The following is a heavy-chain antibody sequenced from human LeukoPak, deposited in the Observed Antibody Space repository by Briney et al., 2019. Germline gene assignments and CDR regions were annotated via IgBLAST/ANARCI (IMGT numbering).Heavy chain of an antibody. CDR1: GFTFDDYG. CDR3: ARTGHSSGWSAYFDY. CDR2: INWNGGST. V-gene: IGHV3-20*04. J-gene: IGHJ4*02. D-gene: IGHD6-19*01. Sequence: PGGSLRLSCAASGFTFDDYGMSWVRQAPGKGLEWVSGINWNGGSTGYADSVKGRFTISRDNAKNSLYLQMNSLRAEDTALYYCARTGHSSGWSAYFDYWGQGTLVTVSS.